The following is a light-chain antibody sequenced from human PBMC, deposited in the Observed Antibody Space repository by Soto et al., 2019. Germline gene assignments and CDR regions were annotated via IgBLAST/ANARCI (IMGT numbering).Light chain of an antibody. J-gene: IGKJ1*01. CDR1: QSISSW. V-gene: IGKV1-5*03. CDR2: KAS. CDR3: QQYNSYAPT. Sequence: DIQMTQSPSTLSASVGDRVTITCRASQSISSWLAWYQQKPGKVPKLLIYKASSLESGVPSRFSGSGSGTHFTLTTSSLQPDDFATYYCQQYNSYAPTFGQGTKGEIK.